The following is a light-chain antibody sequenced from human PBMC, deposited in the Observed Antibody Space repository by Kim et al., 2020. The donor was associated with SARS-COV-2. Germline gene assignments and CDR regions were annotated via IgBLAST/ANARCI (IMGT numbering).Light chain of an antibody. CDR3: QVHSNSLYS. CDR2: DAS. V-gene: IGKV3-20*01. Sequence: ELVLTQSPGTLSLSPGETATLSCRASQSVRINYLAWYQQRPGQAPRLLIYDASYRATGIPDRFSGSGSGTDFTLTISGLEPEDFAVYYCQVHSNSLYSFGQGTKLEI. J-gene: IGKJ2*03. CDR1: QSVRINY.